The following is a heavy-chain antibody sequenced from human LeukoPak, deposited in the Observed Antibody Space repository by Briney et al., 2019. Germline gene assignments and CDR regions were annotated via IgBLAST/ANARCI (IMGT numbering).Heavy chain of an antibody. V-gene: IGHV3-23*01. CDR2: ISGSGGST. D-gene: IGHD6-19*01. CDR1: GFTFSSYA. J-gene: IGHJ4*02. Sequence: GGSPRLSCAASGFTFSSYAMSWVRQAPGKGLEWVSAISGSGGSTYYADSVKGRFTISRDNSKNTLYLQMNSLRAEDTAVYYCAKASSSGWFRNFDYWGQGTLVTVSS. CDR3: AKASSSGWFRNFDY.